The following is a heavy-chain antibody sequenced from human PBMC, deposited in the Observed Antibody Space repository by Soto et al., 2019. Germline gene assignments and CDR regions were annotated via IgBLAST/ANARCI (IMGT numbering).Heavy chain of an antibody. V-gene: IGHV3-30-3*01. CDR3: ASEGPDAFDI. J-gene: IGHJ3*02. Sequence: QVQLVESGGGVVQPGRSLRLSCAASGFTFSSYAMHWVRQAPGKGLEWVAVISYDGSNKYYADSVKGRFTISRDNSKNTLYLQMNSLRAEDTAVYYCASEGPDAFDIWGQGTMVTVSS. CDR1: GFTFSSYA. CDR2: ISYDGSNK.